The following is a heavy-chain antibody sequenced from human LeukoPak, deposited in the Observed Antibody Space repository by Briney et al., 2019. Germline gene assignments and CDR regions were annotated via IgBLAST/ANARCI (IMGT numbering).Heavy chain of an antibody. J-gene: IGHJ4*02. CDR1: GFSFSNYW. CDR3: ARDPSLNYYDSSGSDY. CDR2: INQDGSEK. V-gene: IGHV3-7*01. D-gene: IGHD3-22*01. Sequence: GGSLRLSCAASGFSFSNYWMSWVRQAPGKGLEWVANINQDGSEKNYVDSVKGRFTISRDNAKNSLYLQMNSLRAEDTAVYYCARDPSLNYYDSSGSDYWGQGTLVTVSS.